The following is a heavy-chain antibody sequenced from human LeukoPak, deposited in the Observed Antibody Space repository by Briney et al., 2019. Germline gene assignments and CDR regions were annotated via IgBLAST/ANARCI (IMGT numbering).Heavy chain of an antibody. CDR3: PQIRDSANYRANDALDI. CDR2: ISGRGHNT. CDR1: GTPFNTYA. D-gene: IGHD1-26*01. V-gene: IGHV3-23*01. J-gene: IGHJ3*02. Sequence: GGSLRLSCAASGTPFNTYALSSVRQAPGKGLEWVSSISGRGHNTYYADSMKGRGTISRDNSKNTLYLQMNSLKGANRTVYYCPQIRDSANYRANDALDIWGQGTMVTVSS.